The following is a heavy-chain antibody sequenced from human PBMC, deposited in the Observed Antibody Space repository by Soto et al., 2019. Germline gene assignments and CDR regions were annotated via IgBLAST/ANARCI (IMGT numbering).Heavy chain of an antibody. D-gene: IGHD7-27*01. J-gene: IGHJ4*02. Sequence: GGSLRLSCAASGFTFSSYAMHWVRQAPGKGLEWVAVISYDGSNKYYADSVKGRFSISRDNSKNTLYLQMNNLKPDDTAIYYFTGGARVDSSGTGDDWGQGTPVTVSS. CDR1: GFTFSSYA. V-gene: IGHV3-30-3*01. CDR3: TGGARVDSSGTGDD. CDR2: ISYDGSNK.